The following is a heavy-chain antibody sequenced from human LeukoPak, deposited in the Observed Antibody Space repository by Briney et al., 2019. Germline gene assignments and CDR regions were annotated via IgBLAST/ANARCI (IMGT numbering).Heavy chain of an antibody. D-gene: IGHD6-19*01. CDR1: GYTFTSYW. V-gene: IGHV5-10-1*01. J-gene: IGHJ4*02. Sequence: KAEESLRISCKCSGYTFTSYWISWVRQLPGKGLEWIGWSDPSDSYTHYSPSFRGHVTVSADKSISTAYLQWSSLKASDTAMYYCARQTPNIAVADYWGQGTLVTVSS. CDR3: ARQTPNIAVADY. CDR2: SDPSDSYT.